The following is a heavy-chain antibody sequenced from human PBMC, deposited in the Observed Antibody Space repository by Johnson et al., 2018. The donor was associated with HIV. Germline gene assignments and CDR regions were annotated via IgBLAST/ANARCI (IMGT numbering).Heavy chain of an antibody. D-gene: IGHD6-6*01. Sequence: EQLVESGGGLVQPGRSLRLSCTVSGFTFGDYAMSWFRQAPGKGLEWVGRIKSKPDGAAIHYAAPVKGRFTVSRDDSRNTLYLQMNSLRAEDTAVYYCARAERSSSGVDAFDIWGQGTMVTVSS. V-gene: IGHV3-15*01. CDR1: GFTFGDYA. CDR2: IKSKPDGAAI. J-gene: IGHJ3*02. CDR3: ARAERSSSGVDAFDI.